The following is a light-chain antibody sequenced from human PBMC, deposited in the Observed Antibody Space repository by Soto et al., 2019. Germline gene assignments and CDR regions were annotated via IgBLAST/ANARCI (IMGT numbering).Light chain of an antibody. V-gene: IGKV3-11*01. CDR2: DAS. CDR1: QSVSSY. J-gene: IGKJ5*01. CDR3: QQRSNWPPIT. Sequence: EIVLTQSPATLSLSPGERATLSCRASQSVSSYLAWYQQKPGQAPRLLIYDASTRATGIPARFSGSGSGTDFTITISSLEPEDFAVYYCQQRSNWPPITFGQGTRLEIK.